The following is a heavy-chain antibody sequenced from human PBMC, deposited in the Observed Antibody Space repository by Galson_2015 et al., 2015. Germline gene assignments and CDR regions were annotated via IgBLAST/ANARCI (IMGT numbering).Heavy chain of an antibody. V-gene: IGHV3-33*01. D-gene: IGHD5-12*01. CDR2: IWYDGSNK. J-gene: IGHJ6*03. CDR3: ARDANKYRGCDFGTGCYYMDV. Sequence: SLRLSCAASGFTFSSYGMHWVRQAPGKGLEWVAVIWYDGSNKYYADSVKGRFTISRDNSKNTLYLQMNSLRAEDTAVYYCARDANKYRGCDFGTGCYYMDVWGKGTTVTVSS. CDR1: GFTFSSYG.